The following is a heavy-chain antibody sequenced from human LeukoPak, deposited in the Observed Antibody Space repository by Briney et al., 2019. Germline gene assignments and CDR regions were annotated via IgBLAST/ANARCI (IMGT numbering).Heavy chain of an antibody. J-gene: IGHJ6*03. Sequence: SETLSLTCAVSGGSISSGGYSWSWIRQPPGKGLEWMGYIYYSGSIYYNPSLKSRVTISVDTSKNQFSLKLSSVTAADTAVYYCTRGSIAYYYMDVWGKGTTVTISS. D-gene: IGHD3-22*01. CDR1: GGSISSGGYS. CDR2: IYYSGSI. V-gene: IGHV4-30-4*07. CDR3: TRGSIAYYYMDV.